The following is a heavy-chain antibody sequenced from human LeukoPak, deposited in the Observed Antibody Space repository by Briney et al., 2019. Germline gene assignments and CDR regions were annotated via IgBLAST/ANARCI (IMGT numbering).Heavy chain of an antibody. D-gene: IGHD6-6*01. CDR3: AKGSSPSRPYYFDC. V-gene: IGHV3-23*01. CDR2: ITDSGGDT. J-gene: IGHJ4*02. CDR1: GFTFGSYA. Sequence: GGXXXLSCVACGFTFGSYAMSWVRQDPGKGLEWVSAITDSGGDTYYADSVKGRFTISRDNSKNTLYLQMNSLRAEDTAVYYCAKGSSPSRPYYFDCWGQGTLVTVSS.